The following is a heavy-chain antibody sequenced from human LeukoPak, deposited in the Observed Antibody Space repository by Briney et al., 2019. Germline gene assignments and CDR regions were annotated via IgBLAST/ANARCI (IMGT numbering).Heavy chain of an antibody. CDR1: GYSFTSYW. CDR2: IYPGDSDT. V-gene: IGHV5-51*01. Sequence: GESLKISCKGSGYSFTSYWSGWVRQMPGKGLEWMGIIYPGDSDTRYSPSFQGQVTISADKSISTAYLQWSSLKASDTAMYYCATSSFLVVTAKYAFDIWGQGTLVTVSS. D-gene: IGHD2-21*02. J-gene: IGHJ4*02. CDR3: ATSSFLVVTAKYAFDI.